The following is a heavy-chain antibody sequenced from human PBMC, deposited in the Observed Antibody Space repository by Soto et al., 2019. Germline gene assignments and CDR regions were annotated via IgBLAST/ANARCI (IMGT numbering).Heavy chain of an antibody. Sequence: SQTLSLTCAISGDSVSSTSTAWSWIRQSPSRGLEWLGRTYYRSNWYTDYAVSVKSRITISPDTSKNQFSLQLNSVTPEDTAVYYCARGSYYSGWVWGQGTLVTVSS. J-gene: IGHJ4*02. D-gene: IGHD6-19*01. CDR2: TYYRSNWYT. V-gene: IGHV6-1*01. CDR3: ARGSYYSGWV. CDR1: GDSVSSTSTA.